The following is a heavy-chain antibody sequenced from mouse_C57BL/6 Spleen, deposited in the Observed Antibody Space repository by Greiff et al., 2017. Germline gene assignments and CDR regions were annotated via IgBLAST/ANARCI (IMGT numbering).Heavy chain of an antibody. D-gene: IGHD1-1*01. V-gene: IGHV6-3*01. Sequence: EVMLVESGGGLVQPGGSMKLSCVASGFTFSNYWMNWVRQSPEKGLEWVAQIRLKSDNYATHYAESVKGRFTISRDDSKSSVYLQMNNLRAEDTGIYYCAGGYYGSSPFDYWGQGTTLTVSS. CDR1: GFTFSNYW. J-gene: IGHJ2*01. CDR3: AGGYYGSSPFDY. CDR2: IRLKSDNYAT.